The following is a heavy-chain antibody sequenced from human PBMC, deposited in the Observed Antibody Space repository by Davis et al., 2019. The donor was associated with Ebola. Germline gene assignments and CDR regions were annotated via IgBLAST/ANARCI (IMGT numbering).Heavy chain of an antibody. CDR3: ARDRPYCGMGV. CDR2: IHTNTGNP. CDR1: VYTFTSYA. J-gene: IGHJ6*02. V-gene: IGHV7-4-1*01. Sequence: ASVQVSRQASVYTFTSYAMNWVRQAPGQGLEWMGWIHTNTGNPTYAQGFTGRFVFSLDTSVSTAYLQIGSLKAEDTAVYYCARDRPYCGMGVWGQGTTVTVSS.